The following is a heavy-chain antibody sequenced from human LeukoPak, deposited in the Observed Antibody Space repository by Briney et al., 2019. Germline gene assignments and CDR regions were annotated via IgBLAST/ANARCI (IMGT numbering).Heavy chain of an antibody. Sequence: PSETLSLTCTVSGGSISSGTYYWSWIRQPAGKGLEWIGRIYTTGSTNYNPSLKSRVPTSVDTSKNHFSLKQTSLTAADTAVYFCASSSSGSYYYMDVWGKGTTVTVSS. CDR3: ASSSSGSYYYMDV. D-gene: IGHD3-10*01. CDR2: IYTTGST. J-gene: IGHJ6*03. CDR1: GGSISSGTYY. V-gene: IGHV4-61*02.